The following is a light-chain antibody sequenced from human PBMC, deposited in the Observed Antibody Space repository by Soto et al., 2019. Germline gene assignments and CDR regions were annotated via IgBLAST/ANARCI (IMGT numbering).Light chain of an antibody. J-gene: IGLJ1*01. CDR2: DVS. Sequence: QSVLTQPASVSGSPGQSITISCTGTSIEIGGYNYVSWYQHHPGKAPKLIIYDVSNRPSGVSNRFSGSKSGNTASLTISGLQAEDEADYYCSSYTSSSTLFYVFGTGTKVTVL. V-gene: IGLV2-14*03. CDR3: SSYTSSSTLFYV. CDR1: SIEIGGYNY.